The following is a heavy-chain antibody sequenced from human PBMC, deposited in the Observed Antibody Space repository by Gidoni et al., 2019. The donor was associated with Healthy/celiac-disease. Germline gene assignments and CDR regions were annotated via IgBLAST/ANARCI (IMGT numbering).Heavy chain of an antibody. J-gene: IGHJ4*02. D-gene: IGHD6-19*01. CDR1: GGSVSSGSYY. Sequence: QVQLQESGPGLVKPSETLSLTCTVSGGSVSSGSYYWSWIRQPPGKGLEWIGYIYYSGSTNYNPSLKSRVTISVDTSKNQFSLKLSSVTAADTAVYYCARDRILSSGWSTSTQIDYWGQGTLVTVSS. CDR2: IYYSGST. CDR3: ARDRILSSGWSTSTQIDY. V-gene: IGHV4-61*01.